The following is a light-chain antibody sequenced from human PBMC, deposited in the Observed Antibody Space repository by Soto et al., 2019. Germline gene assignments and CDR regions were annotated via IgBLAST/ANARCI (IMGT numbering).Light chain of an antibody. CDR2: EVT. CDR3: SSYAGSNNF. V-gene: IGLV2-8*01. Sequence: QSVLTQPASVSGSPGQSITIYCTGSSSDIGGYKYVSWYQQHPGKAPKLIIYEVTKRPSGVPDRFSGSKSGNTASLTVSGLQADDEADYYCSSYAGSNNFFGGGTKLTVL. CDR1: SSDIGGYKY. J-gene: IGLJ2*01.